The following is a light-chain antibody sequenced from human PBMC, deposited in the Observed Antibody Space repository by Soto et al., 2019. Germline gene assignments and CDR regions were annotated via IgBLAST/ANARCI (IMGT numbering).Light chain of an antibody. CDR2: DAS. Sequence: DIQMTQSPSSLSASVGDRVTITCQASQDIKNYLNWYQQKSGKAPKLLIYDASDLETGVPSRFSGSGSGTDFTFTINNLQPEDIATYYCQQYDNLPLTFGGGTKVDIK. CDR1: QDIKNY. V-gene: IGKV1-33*01. J-gene: IGKJ4*01. CDR3: QQYDNLPLT.